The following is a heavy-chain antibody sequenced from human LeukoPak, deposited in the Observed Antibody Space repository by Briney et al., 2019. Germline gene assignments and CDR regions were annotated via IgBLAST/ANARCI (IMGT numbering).Heavy chain of an antibody. Sequence: GEALKISCKASGYSFTSYWIGWVRQMPGKGLEWMGIIYPGDSNTRYSPPFQGQVTISADKSISTAYLQWSSLKASDTAMYYCARQVGSNWYMDNWGQGTLVTVSS. CDR3: ARQVGSNWYMDN. D-gene: IGHD6-13*01. CDR2: IYPGDSNT. CDR1: GYSFTSYW. V-gene: IGHV5-51*01. J-gene: IGHJ1*01.